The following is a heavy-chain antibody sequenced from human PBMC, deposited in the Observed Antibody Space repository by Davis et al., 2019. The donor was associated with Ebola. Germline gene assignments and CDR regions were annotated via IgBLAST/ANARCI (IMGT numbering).Heavy chain of an antibody. CDR1: GFTFSSYG. D-gene: IGHD3-3*01. Sequence: GESLKISCAASGFTFSSYGMHWVRQAPGKGLEWVAVISYDGSNKYYADSVKGRFTISRDNAKNSLYLQMNSLRAEDTAVYYCARDRVEYYDFWSGYYWDVWGQGTTVTVSS. CDR3: ARDRVEYYDFWSGYYWDV. CDR2: ISYDGSNK. J-gene: IGHJ6*02. V-gene: IGHV3-30*03.